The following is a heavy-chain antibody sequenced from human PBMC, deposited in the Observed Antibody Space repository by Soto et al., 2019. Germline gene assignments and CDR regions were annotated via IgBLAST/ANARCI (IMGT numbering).Heavy chain of an antibody. CDR3: ARHREAGFDC. CDR1: GGSISSYY. V-gene: IGHV4-59*08. D-gene: IGHD1-26*01. J-gene: IGHJ4*02. Sequence: SETLSLTCTVSGGSISSYYWSWIRQPPGKGLEWIGYIYYSGSTNYNPSPKSRVTISVDTSKNQFSLKLSSVTAADTAVYYCARHREAGFDCWGQGTLVTVSS. CDR2: IYYSGST.